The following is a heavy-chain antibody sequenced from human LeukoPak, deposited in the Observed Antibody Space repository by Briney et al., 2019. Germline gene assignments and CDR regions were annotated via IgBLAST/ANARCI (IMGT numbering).Heavy chain of an antibody. V-gene: IGHV1-2*02. CDR3: ARANFLSCSSTSCLFDY. J-gene: IGHJ4*02. CDR2: INPVSGGT. CDR1: EYTFTDYY. D-gene: IGHD2-2*01. Sequence: ASVKVSCKASEYTFTDYYLHWVRQAPGQGVEWMGWINPVSGGTNYVQKFQGRVTMTRDTSISPAYMELSRLRSDDTAVYYCARANFLSCSSTSCLFDYWGQGTLVTVSS.